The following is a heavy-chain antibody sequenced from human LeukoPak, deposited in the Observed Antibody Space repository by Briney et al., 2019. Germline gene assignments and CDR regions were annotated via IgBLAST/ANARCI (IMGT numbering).Heavy chain of an antibody. CDR3: ARDRVVAARAHYDMDV. J-gene: IGHJ6*03. Sequence: PGGSLRLSCAASGFTFRSYGMHWVRQAPGKGLEWVALTWYDGSNKDHADSVKGRFTISRDNSKNTLYLQMNSLRAEDTAVYYCARDRVVAARAHYDMDVWGKGTTVTVSS. D-gene: IGHD6-6*01. V-gene: IGHV3-33*01. CDR1: GFTFRSYG. CDR2: TWYDGSNK.